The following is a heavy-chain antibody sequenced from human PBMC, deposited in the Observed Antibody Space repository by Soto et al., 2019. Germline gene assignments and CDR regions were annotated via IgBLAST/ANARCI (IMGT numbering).Heavy chain of an antibody. D-gene: IGHD6-13*01. CDR1: GGTFSSYA. CDR2: IIPIFGTA. V-gene: IGHV1-69*06. J-gene: IGHJ6*02. Sequence: GASVKVSCKASGGTFSSYAISWVRQAPGQGLEWMGGIIPIFGTANYAQKFQGRVTITADKSTSTAYMELSSLRSEDTAVYYCARDKGGYSSSWYEGKLYGMDVWGQGTTVTVSS. CDR3: ARDKGGYSSSWYEGKLYGMDV.